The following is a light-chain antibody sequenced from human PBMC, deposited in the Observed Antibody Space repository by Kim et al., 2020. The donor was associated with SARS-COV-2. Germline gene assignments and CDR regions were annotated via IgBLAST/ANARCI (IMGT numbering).Light chain of an antibody. Sequence: AIRMTQSPSSLSASVGDRVTIACRASQDIRNELGWYQQKAGKAPKLLIYAASTLQSGVPSRFSGSGSGTDFTLTISSLQPEDFATYYCVQDYNYPRTFGQGTKLEIK. V-gene: IGKV1-6*01. J-gene: IGKJ2*01. CDR2: AAS. CDR1: QDIRNE. CDR3: VQDYNYPRT.